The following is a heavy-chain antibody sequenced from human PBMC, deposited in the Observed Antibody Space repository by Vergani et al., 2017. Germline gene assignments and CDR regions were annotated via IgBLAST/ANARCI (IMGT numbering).Heavy chain of an antibody. D-gene: IGHD1-14*01. CDR2: IKQDGSEK. CDR3: AKGQPDGVDAFDI. J-gene: IGHJ3*02. Sequence: VQLVESGGGVVQPGRSLRLSCAASGFTFSSYWMSWVRQAPGKGLEWVANIKQDGSEKYYVDSVKGRFTISRDNSKNTLYLQMNSLRAEDTAVYYCAKGQPDGVDAFDIWGQGTMVTVSS. CDR1: GFTFSSYW. V-gene: IGHV3-7*01.